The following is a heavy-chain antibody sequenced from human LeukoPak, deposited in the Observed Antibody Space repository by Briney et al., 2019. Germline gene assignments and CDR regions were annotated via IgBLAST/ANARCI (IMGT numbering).Heavy chain of an antibody. CDR3: ARASMIVVGYFDY. V-gene: IGHV4-59*12. J-gene: IGHJ4*02. Sequence: SETLSLTCTVSGGSISSYYWSWIRQPPGKGLEWIGYIYYSGSTNYNPSLKSRVTISVDTSKNQFSLKLSSVTAADTAVYYCARASMIVVGYFDYWGQGTLVTVSS. CDR2: IYYSGST. D-gene: IGHD3-22*01. CDR1: GGSISSYY.